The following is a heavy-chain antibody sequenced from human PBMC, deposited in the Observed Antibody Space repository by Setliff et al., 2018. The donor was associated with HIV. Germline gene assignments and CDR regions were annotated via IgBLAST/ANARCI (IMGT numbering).Heavy chain of an antibody. V-gene: IGHV4-39*07. Sequence: SETLSLTCIVSGESISSKNYHWGWIRQPPGKGLEWIGSINHSGSTNYNPSLKSRVTISVDMSKNQFSLKLSSVTAADTAVYYCARGSKGGFFDYWGQGTLVTVSS. CDR1: GESISSKNYH. J-gene: IGHJ4*02. CDR2: INHSGST. CDR3: ARGSKGGFFDY. D-gene: IGHD3-16*01.